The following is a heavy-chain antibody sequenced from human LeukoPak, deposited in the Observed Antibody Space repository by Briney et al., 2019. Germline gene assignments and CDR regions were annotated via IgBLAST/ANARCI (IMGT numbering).Heavy chain of an antibody. V-gene: IGHV4-34*01. CDR1: GGSFSGCY. J-gene: IGHJ5*02. Sequence: SETLSLTCDVYGGSFSGCYWSWIRQPPGKGLEWIGEINHSGSTNYNPSLKSRVTISVDTSKNQFSLKLSSVTAADTAVYYCARDQANFYPTVGWFDPWGQGTLVTVSS. D-gene: IGHD2/OR15-2a*01. CDR3: ARDQANFYPTVGWFDP. CDR2: INHSGST.